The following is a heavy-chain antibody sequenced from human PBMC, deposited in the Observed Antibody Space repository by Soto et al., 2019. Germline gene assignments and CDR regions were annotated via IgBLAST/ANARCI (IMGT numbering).Heavy chain of an antibody. J-gene: IGHJ4*02. CDR1: GFSLSTSGVG. CDR3: AHSDPGSSSWYVTFDY. Sequence: QITLKESGPTLVKPTQTLTLTCTFSGFSLSTSGVGVGWIRQPPGKALEWLALIYWDDDKRYSPSLKSRLTITKDTSKNQVVLTMTHMDPVDTATYDCAHSDPGSSSWYVTFDYWGQGTLVTVSS. V-gene: IGHV2-5*02. D-gene: IGHD6-13*01. CDR2: IYWDDDK.